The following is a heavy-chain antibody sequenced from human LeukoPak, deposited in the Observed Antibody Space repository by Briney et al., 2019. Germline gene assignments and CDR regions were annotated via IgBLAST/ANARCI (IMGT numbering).Heavy chain of an antibody. J-gene: IGHJ6*03. V-gene: IGHV4-59*12. CDR1: GGSISSYY. Sequence: PSETLSLTCTVSGGSISSYYWSWIRQPPGKGLEWIGYIYYSGSTYYNPSLESRVTISVDTSKNQFSLKLSSVTAADTAVYYCARDHKVLRYFDWSYYYYYMDVWGKGTTVTVSS. CDR3: ARDHKVLRYFDWSYYYYYMDV. CDR2: IYYSGST. D-gene: IGHD3-9*01.